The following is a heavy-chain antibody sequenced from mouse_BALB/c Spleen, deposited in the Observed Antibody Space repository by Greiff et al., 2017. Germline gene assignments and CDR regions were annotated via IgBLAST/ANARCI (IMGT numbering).Heavy chain of an antibody. Sequence: EVQLQESGTVLARPGASVKMSCKASGYSFTSYWMHWVKQRPGQGLEWIGAIYPGNSDTSYNQKFKGKVKLTAVTSASTAYMELSSLTNEDSAVYYCTRTGKGEDYFDYWGQGTTLTVSS. CDR3: TRTGKGEDYFDY. CDR2: IYPGNSDT. CDR1: GYSFTSYW. D-gene: IGHD4-1*01. J-gene: IGHJ2*01. V-gene: IGHV1-5*01.